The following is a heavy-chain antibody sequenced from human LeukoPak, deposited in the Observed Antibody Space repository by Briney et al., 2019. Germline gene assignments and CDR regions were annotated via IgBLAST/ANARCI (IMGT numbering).Heavy chain of an antibody. CDR2: ISPIFGTA. CDR1: GGTFSSYA. V-gene: IGHV1-69*01. J-gene: IGHJ6*03. Sequence: VKVSCKASGGTFSSYAISWVRQAPGQGLEWMGGISPIFGTANYAQKFRGSVTVTADESTRRAYRELRSLRSEDTAVYYCATQNCSSTSCHRGYYYYYYYMDVWGKGPTVPVSS. CDR3: ATQNCSSTSCHRGYYYYYYYMDV. D-gene: IGHD2-2*01.